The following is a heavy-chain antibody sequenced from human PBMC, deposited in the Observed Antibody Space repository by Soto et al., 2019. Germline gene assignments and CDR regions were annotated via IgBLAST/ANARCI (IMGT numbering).Heavy chain of an antibody. J-gene: IGHJ6*02. CDR2: INPSGGST. CDR1: GYTFTSYY. D-gene: IGHD2-2*01. CDR3: ARKGVVPAAMPDDYYYYGMDV. V-gene: IGHV1-46*01. Sequence: ASVKVSCKASGYTFTSYYMHRVRQAPGQGLEWMGIINPSGGSTSYAQKFQGRVTMTRDTSTSTVYMELSSLRSDDTAVYYCARKGVVPAAMPDDYYYYGMDVWGQGTTVTVSS.